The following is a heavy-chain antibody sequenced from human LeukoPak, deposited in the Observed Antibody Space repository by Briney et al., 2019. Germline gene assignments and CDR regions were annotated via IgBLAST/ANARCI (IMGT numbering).Heavy chain of an antibody. CDR3: ARDTSDYYYYYYYMDV. D-gene: IGHD4-17*01. V-gene: IGHV3-48*01. J-gene: IGHJ6*03. CDR1: GLTFSTNT. CDR2: ISSSSSTT. Sequence: GGSLRLSCAASGLTFSTNTLNWVRQAPGKGLEWLSYISSSSSTTYYADSVKGRFTMSRDIGKKSLYLQMNSLRAEDTAVYYCARDTSDYYYYYYYMDVWGKGTTVTISS.